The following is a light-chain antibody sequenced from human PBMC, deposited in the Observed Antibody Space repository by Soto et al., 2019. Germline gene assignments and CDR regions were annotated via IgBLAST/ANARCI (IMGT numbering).Light chain of an antibody. J-gene: IGLJ3*02. CDR1: KSDVGHYKF. Sequence: QSVLTQPASVSGFPGQSPTISCTGTKSDVGHYKFVSWYQHHPGKAPRLIISEVSNRPSGVSHRFSGSKSGNMASLTISGLQAEDEADYYCCSYTTSSTLVFGGGTKLTVL. V-gene: IGLV2-14*01. CDR3: CSYTTSSTLV. CDR2: EVS.